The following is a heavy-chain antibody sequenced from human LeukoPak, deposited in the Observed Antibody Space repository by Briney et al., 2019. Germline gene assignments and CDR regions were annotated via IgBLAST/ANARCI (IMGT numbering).Heavy chain of an antibody. D-gene: IGHD5-18*01. J-gene: IGHJ4*02. Sequence: PGGSLRLSCAASGFTFSSYWMHWVRQAPGKGLVWVSRINSDGSSTSYADSVKGRFTISRDNAKNTLYLQMNSLRAEDTAVYYYARGGEYNYGFFDYWGQGTLVTVSS. V-gene: IGHV3-74*01. CDR1: GFTFSSYW. CDR3: ARGGEYNYGFFDY. CDR2: INSDGSST.